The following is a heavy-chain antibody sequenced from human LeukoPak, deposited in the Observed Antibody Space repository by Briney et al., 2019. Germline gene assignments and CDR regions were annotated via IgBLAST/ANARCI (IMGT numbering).Heavy chain of an antibody. J-gene: IGHJ4*02. CDR2: INHSGST. CDR1: GGSFSGYY. V-gene: IGHV4-34*01. CDR3: ARAGLRFSGLGY. D-gene: IGHD3-3*01. Sequence: PSETLSLTCAVYGGSFSGYYWSWIRQPPGKGLEWIGEINHSGSTNYNPSLKSRVTISVDTSKNQFSLKLSSVTAADTAVYCCARAGLRFSGLGYWGQGTLVTVSS.